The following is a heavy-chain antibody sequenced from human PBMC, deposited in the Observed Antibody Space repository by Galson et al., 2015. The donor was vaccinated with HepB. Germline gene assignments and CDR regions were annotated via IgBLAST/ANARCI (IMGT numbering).Heavy chain of an antibody. Sequence: SLRLSCAASGFTFSSYAMHWVRQAPGKGLEWVAVISYDGSNKYYADSVKGRFTISRDNSKNTLYLQMNSLRAEDTAVYYCASDLDYWGQGTLVTVSS. CDR2: ISYDGSNK. CDR3: ASDLDY. CDR1: GFTFSSYA. J-gene: IGHJ4*02. V-gene: IGHV3-30-3*01.